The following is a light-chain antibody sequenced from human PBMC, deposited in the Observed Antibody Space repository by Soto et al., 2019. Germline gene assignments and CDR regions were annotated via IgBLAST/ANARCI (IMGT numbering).Light chain of an antibody. CDR1: QNISVY. CDR2: SSS. CDR3: QQSYKKNA. V-gene: IGKV1-39*01. J-gene: IGKJ1*01. Sequence: DIQMTQSPSSLSASAGDRVTITCRASQNISVYLNWYQQKPGKAPNLLIYSSSILQDGVPSRFSGSGSATHFALTITTLLPEDFATYYCQQSYKKNAFGQGNKV.